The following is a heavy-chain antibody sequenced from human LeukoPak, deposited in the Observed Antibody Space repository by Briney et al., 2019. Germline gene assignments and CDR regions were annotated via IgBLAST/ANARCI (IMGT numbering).Heavy chain of an antibody. CDR1: VGSLSSYY. J-gene: IGHJ4*02. CDR2: IYYSGST. D-gene: IGHD2-8*01. CDR3: ARASTATGSNGFDY. Sequence: PSETLSLTCTVSVGSLSSYYWRWIRQPPGKGLEWIGYIYYSGSTNYNPSLKSRVTISVDTSKNQFSLKLSSVTAADTAVYYCARASTATGSNGFDYWGQGTLVTVSS. V-gene: IGHV4-59*01.